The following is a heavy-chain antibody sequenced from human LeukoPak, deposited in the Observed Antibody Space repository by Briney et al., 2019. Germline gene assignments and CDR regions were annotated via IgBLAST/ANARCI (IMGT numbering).Heavy chain of an antibody. CDR3: ARGGYSYGYLSFYYYYMDV. CDR1: GYTFTSYD. V-gene: IGHV1-8*01. J-gene: IGHJ6*03. Sequence: VASVKVSCKASGYTFTSYDINWVRQATGQGLEWMGWRNPNSGNTGYAQKFQGRVTMTRNTSISTAYMELSSLRSEDTAVYYCARGGYSYGYLSFYYYYMDVWGKGTTVTVSS. CDR2: RNPNSGNT. D-gene: IGHD5-18*01.